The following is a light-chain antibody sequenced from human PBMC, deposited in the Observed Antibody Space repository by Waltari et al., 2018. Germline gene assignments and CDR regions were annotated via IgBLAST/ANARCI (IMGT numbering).Light chain of an antibody. J-gene: IGKJ1*01. CDR3: QQYYTIPPT. CDR2: WAS. Sequence: DIVMTQSPDSLAVALGERATINCTSSQSVLYNSIHKTYVAWYQHKPGQSPKLLIYWASTRDSGVPDRFSGSGSGTDFTLTISSLQAEDVAVYYCQQYYTIPPTYGQGTKVEIK. V-gene: IGKV4-1*01. CDR1: QSVLYNSIHKTY.